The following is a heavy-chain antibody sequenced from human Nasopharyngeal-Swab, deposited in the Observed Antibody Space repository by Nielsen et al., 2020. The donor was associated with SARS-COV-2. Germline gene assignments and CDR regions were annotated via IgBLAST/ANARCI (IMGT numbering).Heavy chain of an antibody. CDR3: ARDDYGDYEDAFDI. V-gene: IGHV3-21*01. J-gene: IGHJ3*02. D-gene: IGHD4-17*01. Sequence: WIRQPPGKGLEWVSSISSSSSYIYYADSVKGRFTISRDNVKNSLYLQMNSLRAEDTAVYYCARDDYGDYEDAFDIWGQGTMVTVSS. CDR2: ISSSSSYI.